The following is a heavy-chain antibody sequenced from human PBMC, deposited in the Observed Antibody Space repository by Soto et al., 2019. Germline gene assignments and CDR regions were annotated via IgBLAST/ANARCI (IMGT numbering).Heavy chain of an antibody. CDR2: IYYSGST. J-gene: IGHJ4*02. CDR1: GGSISSGDYY. V-gene: IGHV4-31*03. CDR3: ASAEYSSGWFLFDY. Sequence: LSLTCTVSGGSISSGDYYWSWIRQHPGKGLEWIGYIYYSGSTNYNPSLKSRVTISVDTSKNQFSLKLSSVTAADTAVYYCASAEYSSGWFLFDYWGQGTLVTVSS. D-gene: IGHD6-19*01.